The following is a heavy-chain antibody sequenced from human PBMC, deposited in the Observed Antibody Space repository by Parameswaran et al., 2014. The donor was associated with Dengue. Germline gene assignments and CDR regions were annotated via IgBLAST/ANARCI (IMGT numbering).Heavy chain of an antibody. Sequence: WVRQAPGQGLEWMGWINPNSGGTNYAQKFQGRVTMTRDTSISTAYMELSRLRSDDTAVYYCAREMGYCSSTSCRDIYYYYYGMDVWGQGTTVTVSS. CDR3: AREMGYCSSTSCRDIYYYYYGMDV. J-gene: IGHJ6*02. D-gene: IGHD2-2*01. CDR2: INPNSGGT. V-gene: IGHV1-2*02.